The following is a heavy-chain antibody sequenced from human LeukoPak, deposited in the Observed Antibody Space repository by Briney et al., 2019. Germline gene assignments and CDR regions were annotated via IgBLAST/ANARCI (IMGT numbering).Heavy chain of an antibody. CDR1: GFTLSSFW. D-gene: IGHD2-2*01. V-gene: IGHV3-7*04. CDR2: IKQDGNEK. CDR3: ARGYCSSTSCPEAFDI. J-gene: IGHJ3*02. Sequence: PGGSLRLSCAASGFTLSSFWMSWVRQAPGKGLEWVANIKQDGNEKYYADSVKGRFTISRDNAKNSLYLQMNSLRAEDTAVYYCARGYCSSTSCPEAFDIWGQGTMVTVSS.